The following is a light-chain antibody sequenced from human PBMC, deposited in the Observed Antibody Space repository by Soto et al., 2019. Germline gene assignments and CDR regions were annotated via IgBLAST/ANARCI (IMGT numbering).Light chain of an antibody. J-gene: IGKJ3*01. CDR2: GAS. CDR1: QNIGSW. V-gene: IGKV1-12*01. Sequence: DIQMTQSPSSVSAFVGDRVTITCRASQNIGSWLAWYQQKPGMAPKLLIFGASNLQSGVPSRFSGSGSGTDFTLTISSLQSDDIATYYCQQANSFPFTFGPGTKVHIK. CDR3: QQANSFPFT.